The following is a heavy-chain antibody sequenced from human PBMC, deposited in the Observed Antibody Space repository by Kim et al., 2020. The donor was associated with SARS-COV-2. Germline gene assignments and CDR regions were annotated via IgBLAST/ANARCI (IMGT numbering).Heavy chain of an antibody. CDR1: GFTFSSYA. V-gene: IGHV3-30*04. CDR3: ASSPSDYGDGGFDY. Sequence: GGSLRLSCAASGFTFSSYALHWVRQAPGKGLEWVSLISYDGSNKYYADSVKGRFTISRDNSKNTLYLQMNSLRAEDTAVYYCASSPSDYGDGGFDYWGQGTLVTVSS. J-gene: IGHJ4*02. CDR2: ISYDGSNK. D-gene: IGHD4-17*01.